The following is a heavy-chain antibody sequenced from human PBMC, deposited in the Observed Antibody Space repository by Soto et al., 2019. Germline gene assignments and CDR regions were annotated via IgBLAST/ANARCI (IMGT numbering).Heavy chain of an antibody. V-gene: IGHV1-18*04. CDR2: ISAYNGNT. CDR3: AKNLDYDYYYYYGMDV. J-gene: IGHJ6*02. D-gene: IGHD3-16*01. CDR1: GYTFTSYG. Sequence: QVQLVRSGAEVKKPGASVKVSCKASGYTFTSYGISWVRQAPGQGLEWMGWISAYNGNTNYAQKLQGRVTMTTDTSTSTAYMELRSLRSDDTAVYYCAKNLDYDYYYYYGMDVWGQGTTVTVSS.